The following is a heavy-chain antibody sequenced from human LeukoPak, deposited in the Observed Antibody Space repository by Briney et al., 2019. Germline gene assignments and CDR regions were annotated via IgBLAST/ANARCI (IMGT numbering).Heavy chain of an antibody. J-gene: IGHJ3*02. V-gene: IGHV4-39*07. CDR1: GGSISSYY. CDR3: ARGRPDAFDI. Sequence: SETLSLTCTVSGGSISSYYWSWIRQPPGKGLEWIGSIYYSGSTYYNPSLKSRVTISVDTSKNQFSLKLSSVTAADTAVYYCARGRPDAFDIWGQGTMVTVSS. D-gene: IGHD6-6*01. CDR2: IYYSGST.